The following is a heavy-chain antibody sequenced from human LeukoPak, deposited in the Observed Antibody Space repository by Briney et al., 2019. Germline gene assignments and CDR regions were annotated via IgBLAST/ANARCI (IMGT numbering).Heavy chain of an antibody. CDR3: ARAGDRYSYGYLYC. V-gene: IGHV3-74*01. Sequence: GGSLRLSCAASGFTFSSYWMHWVRQAPGKGLVWVSRINSDGSSTSYADPVKGRFTISRDNAKNTLYLQMNSLRAEDTAVYYCARAGDRYSYGYLYCWGQGTLVAVSS. J-gene: IGHJ4*02. CDR1: GFTFSSYW. D-gene: IGHD5-18*01. CDR2: INSDGSST.